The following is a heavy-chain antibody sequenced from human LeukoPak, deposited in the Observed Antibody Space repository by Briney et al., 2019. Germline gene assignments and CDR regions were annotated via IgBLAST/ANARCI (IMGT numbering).Heavy chain of an antibody. J-gene: IGHJ6*03. CDR1: GGSISSGGYS. D-gene: IGHD3-10*01. CDR2: IYYSGST. V-gene: IGHV4-30-4*07. Sequence: SQTLSLTCAVSGGSISSGGYSWSWIRQPPGKGLEWIGYIYYSGSTYYNPSLKSRVTISVDTSKNQFSLKLSSVTAADTAVYYCARGALWFGLYYYYMDVWGKGTTVTISS. CDR3: ARGALWFGLYYYYMDV.